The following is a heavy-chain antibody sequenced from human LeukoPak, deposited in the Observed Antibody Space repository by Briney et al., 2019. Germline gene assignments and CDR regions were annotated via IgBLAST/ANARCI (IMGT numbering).Heavy chain of an antibody. CDR1: GFTFSNYW. D-gene: IGHD6-13*01. CDR3: ARNSGYSSSWYDY. J-gene: IGHJ4*02. V-gene: IGHV3-21*01. CDR2: ISSSSSYI. Sequence: GGSLRLSCAASGFTFSNYWMNWVRQAPGKGLEWVSSISSSSSYIYYADSVKGRFTISRDNAKNSLYLQMNSLRAEDTAVYYCARNSGYSSSWYDYWGQGTLVTVSS.